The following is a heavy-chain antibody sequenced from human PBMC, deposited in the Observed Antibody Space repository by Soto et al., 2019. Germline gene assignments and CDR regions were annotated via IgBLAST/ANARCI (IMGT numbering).Heavy chain of an antibody. Sequence: QVQLVESGGGVVQPGRSLRLSCAASGFTFSSYGMHWVRQAPGKGLEWVAVIWYAGSNKYYAASVKGRFTISRDNSKNTLYLQMNSLSAEDTAVYYCARDPTLYWGGDCCRGYYYGMDGWGQGNKVTVAS. CDR2: IWYAGSNK. CDR3: ARDPTLYWGGDCCRGYYYGMDG. J-gene: IGHJ6*02. D-gene: IGHD2-21*02. CDR1: GFTFSSYG. V-gene: IGHV3-33*01.